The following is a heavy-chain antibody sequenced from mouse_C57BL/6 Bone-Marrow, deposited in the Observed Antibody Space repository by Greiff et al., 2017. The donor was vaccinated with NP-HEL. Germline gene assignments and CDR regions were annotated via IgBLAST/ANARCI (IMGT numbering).Heavy chain of an antibody. CDR1: GFTFTDYY. CDR2: IRNKANGYTT. J-gene: IGHJ1*03. V-gene: IGHV7-3*01. D-gene: IGHD2-14*01. CDR3: ASGTYWYFDV. Sequence: EVKVVESGGGLVQPGGSLSLSCAASGFTFTDYYMSWVRQPPGKALEWLGFIRNKANGYTTEYSASVKGRFTISRDNSQSILYLQMNALGAEDSATYYCASGTYWYFDVWGTGTTVTVSS.